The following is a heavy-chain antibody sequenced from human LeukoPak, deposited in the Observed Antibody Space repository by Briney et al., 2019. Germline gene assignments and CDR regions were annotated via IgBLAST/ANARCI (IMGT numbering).Heavy chain of an antibody. J-gene: IGHJ5*02. CDR1: GFTFSSYG. D-gene: IGHD2-2*01. CDR2: IRYDGSNK. CDR3: AKDRGCSSTSCYGPNWFDP. Sequence: GGSLRLSCAASGFTFSSYGMHWVRQAPGKGLEWVAFIRYDGSNKYYADSVKGRFTISRDNSKNTLYLQMNSLRAEDTAVYYCAKDRGCSSTSCYGPNWFDPWGQGTLATVSS. V-gene: IGHV3-30*02.